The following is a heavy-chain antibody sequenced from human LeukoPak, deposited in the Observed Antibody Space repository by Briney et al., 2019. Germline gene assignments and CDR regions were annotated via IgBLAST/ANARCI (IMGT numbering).Heavy chain of an antibody. D-gene: IGHD3-22*01. Sequence: GGSLRLSCAASGFTFSTYAMHWVRQAPGKGLEYVSAISSNGGTTYYANSVKGRFTISRDNSKNTLYLQMGSLRAEDMAVYYCARADYDSSGYYADYWGQGTLVTVSS. V-gene: IGHV3-64*01. CDR2: ISSNGGTT. CDR1: GFTFSTYA. J-gene: IGHJ4*02. CDR3: ARADYDSSGYYADY.